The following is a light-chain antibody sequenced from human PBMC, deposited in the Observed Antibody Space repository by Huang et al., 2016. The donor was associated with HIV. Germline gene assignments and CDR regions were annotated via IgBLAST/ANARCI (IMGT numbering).Light chain of an antibody. V-gene: IGKV1-5*03. Sequence: DIQITQSPSTLSASVGDRVTITCRASQNINTWLAWYKQKPGKAHDLLIYRASSLQVCVPSRFTCSGSGTEFTLTITSLQPDDLGTYYCQQYNTYLYTFGQGTKLEI. CDR3: QQYNTYLYT. CDR2: RAS. J-gene: IGKJ2*01. CDR1: QNINTW.